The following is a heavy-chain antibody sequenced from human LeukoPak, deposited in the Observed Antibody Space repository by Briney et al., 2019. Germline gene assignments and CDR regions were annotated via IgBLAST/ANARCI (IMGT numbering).Heavy chain of an antibody. V-gene: IGHV4-30-4*01. CDR1: GGSFSSGDYY. CDR2: IYYSGST. Sequence: SQTLSLTCTVSGGSFSSGDYYWSWLRQPPGTGLEGFGYIYYSGSTYYNPSLKSRVTISVDTSKNQFSLKLSSVTAADTAVYYCARYYYYDSSGYYYSAFDIWGQGTMVTVSS. D-gene: IGHD3-22*01. CDR3: ARYYYYDSSGYYYSAFDI. J-gene: IGHJ3*02.